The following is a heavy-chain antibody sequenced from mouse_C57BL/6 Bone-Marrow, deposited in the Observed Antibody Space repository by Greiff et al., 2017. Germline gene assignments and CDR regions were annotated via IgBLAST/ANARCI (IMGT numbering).Heavy chain of an antibody. D-gene: IGHD2-10*01. J-gene: IGHJ3*01. CDR3: ASGSYRGFAY. CDR2: ISDGGSYT. V-gene: IGHV5-4*03. Sequence: EVKLVESGGGLVKPGGSLKLSCAASGFTFSSYAMPWVRQTPEKRLEWVGTISDGGSYTYYPDNVKGRYTISRDNAKNNIYLQMSHLKSEDTAMYYYASGSYRGFAYWGQGTLVTVSA. CDR1: GFTFSSYA.